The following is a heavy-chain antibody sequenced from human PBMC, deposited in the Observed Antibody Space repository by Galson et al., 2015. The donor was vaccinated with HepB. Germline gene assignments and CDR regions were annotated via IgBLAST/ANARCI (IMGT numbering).Heavy chain of an antibody. CDR2: ISWDGGST. V-gene: IGHV3-43*01. Sequence: SLRLSCAASGFTFDDYTMHWVRQAPGKGLEWVSPISWDGGSTYYADSVKGRFTISRDNSKNSLYLQMNSLRTEDTALYYCAKEGRPSGSYSSKYYYYGMDVWGQGTTVTVSS. CDR1: GFTFDDYT. D-gene: IGHD6-13*01. J-gene: IGHJ6*02. CDR3: AKEGRPSGSYSSKYYYYGMDV.